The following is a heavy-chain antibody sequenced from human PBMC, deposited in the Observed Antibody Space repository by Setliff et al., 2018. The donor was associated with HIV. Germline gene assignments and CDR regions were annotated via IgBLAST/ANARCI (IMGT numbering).Heavy chain of an antibody. CDR1: GYTFTSYG. CDR2: ISAYNGNT. J-gene: IGHJ3*02. Sequence: GASVKVSCKASGYTFTSYGISWVRQAPGQGLEWMGWISAYNGNTNYAQKLQGRVTMTTDTSTSTAYMELRSLRSDDTAVYYCARVGYYYDSSGLDAFDIWGQGTVVTVSS. V-gene: IGHV1-18*01. D-gene: IGHD3-22*01. CDR3: ARVGYYYDSSGLDAFDI.